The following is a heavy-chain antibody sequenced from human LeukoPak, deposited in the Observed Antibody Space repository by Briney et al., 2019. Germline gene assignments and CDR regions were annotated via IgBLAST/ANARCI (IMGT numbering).Heavy chain of an antibody. CDR2: ISWNSGSI. Sequence: GRSLRLSCAASGFTFDDYAMHWVRQAPGKGLEWVSGISWNSGSIGYADSVKGRFTISRDNAKNSLYLQMNSLRAEDTALYYCAKDQQLIAVAGTEQYYYYGMDVWGQGTTVTVSS. J-gene: IGHJ6*02. V-gene: IGHV3-9*01. D-gene: IGHD6-19*01. CDR3: AKDQQLIAVAGTEQYYYYGMDV. CDR1: GFTFDDYA.